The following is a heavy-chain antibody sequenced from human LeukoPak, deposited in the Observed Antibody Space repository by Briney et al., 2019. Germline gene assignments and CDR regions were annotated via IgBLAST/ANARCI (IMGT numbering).Heavy chain of an antibody. D-gene: IGHD5-18*01. Sequence: SETLSLTCTVSGGSISSYYWSWIRQPPGKGLEWIGYIYYSGSTNYNPSLKSQVTISVDTSKNQFSLKLSSVTAADTAVYYCARSGYSYGKNAFDIWGQGTMVTVSS. CDR2: IYYSGST. J-gene: IGHJ3*02. CDR3: ARSGYSYGKNAFDI. CDR1: GGSISSYY. V-gene: IGHV4-59*01.